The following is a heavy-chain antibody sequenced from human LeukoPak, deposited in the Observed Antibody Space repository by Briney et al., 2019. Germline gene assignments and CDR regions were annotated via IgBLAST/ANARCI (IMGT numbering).Heavy chain of an antibody. D-gene: IGHD3-22*01. Sequence: SETLSLTCGVSGGSISSNNWWSWVRQPPGQGLEWIGEIYHSGSANYNPSLKSRVTISVDTSKNQFSLRLSSVTAADTAVYYCARAEVLPDFYDTSGGFDYWGQGTLVTVSS. CDR2: IYHSGSA. CDR3: ARAEVLPDFYDTSGGFDY. J-gene: IGHJ4*02. V-gene: IGHV4-4*02. CDR1: GGSISSNNW.